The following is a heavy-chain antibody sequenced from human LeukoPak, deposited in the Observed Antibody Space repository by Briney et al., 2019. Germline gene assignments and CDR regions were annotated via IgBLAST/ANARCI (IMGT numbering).Heavy chain of an antibody. J-gene: IGHJ5*02. CDR1: GGSTSSYY. CDR3: ARNYDFWSGFNWFDP. Sequence: PSETLSLTCTVSGGSTSSYYWSWIRQPPGKGLEWIGYIYYSGSTNYNPSLKSRVTISVDTSKNQFSLKLSSVTAADTAVYYCARNYDFWSGFNWFDPWGQGTLVTVSS. D-gene: IGHD3-3*01. CDR2: IYYSGST. V-gene: IGHV4-59*08.